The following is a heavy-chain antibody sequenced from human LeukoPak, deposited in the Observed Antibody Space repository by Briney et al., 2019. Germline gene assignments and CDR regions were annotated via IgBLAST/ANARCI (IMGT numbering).Heavy chain of an antibody. CDR1: GGSFSGYY. D-gene: IGHD5-12*01. CDR3: ARVSGYRGYDGY. J-gene: IGHJ4*02. V-gene: IGHV4-34*01. CDR2: INHSGST. Sequence: PSETLSLTCAVSGGSFSGYYWSWIRQPPGKGLEWIGEINHSGSTNYNPSLKSRVTISVDTSKNQFSLKLSSVTAADTAVYYCARVSGYRGYDGYWGQGTLVTVSS.